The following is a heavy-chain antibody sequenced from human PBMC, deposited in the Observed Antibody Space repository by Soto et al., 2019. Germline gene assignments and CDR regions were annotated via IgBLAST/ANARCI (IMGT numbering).Heavy chain of an antibody. CDR2: INHSGST. CDR1: GGSFSGYY. D-gene: IGHD3-3*01. CDR3: ARRPSITIFGVVYYYYMDV. J-gene: IGHJ6*03. V-gene: IGHV4-34*01. Sequence: PSETLSPTCAVYGGSFSGYYWSWIRQPPGKGLEWIGEINHSGSTNYNPSLKSRVTISVDTSKNQFSLKLSSVTAADTAVYYCARRPSITIFGVVYYYYMDVWGKGTTVTVSS.